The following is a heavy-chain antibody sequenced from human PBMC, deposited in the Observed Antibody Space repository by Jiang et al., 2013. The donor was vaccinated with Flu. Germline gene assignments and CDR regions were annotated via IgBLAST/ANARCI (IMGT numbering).Heavy chain of an antibody. CDR3: VRGSAWDSDY. V-gene: IGHV3-11*01. D-gene: IGHD6-19*01. CDR1: GFTFSDYY. CDR2: ISSSGTTM. Sequence: GGGLVKPGGSLRLSCAASGFTFSDYYMSWIRQAPGKGLEWVSYISSSGTTMYYADSVRGRFTISRDNAKDSLYLQMNSLRAEDTAIYYCVRGSAWDSDYWGQGTLVTVSS. J-gene: IGHJ4*02.